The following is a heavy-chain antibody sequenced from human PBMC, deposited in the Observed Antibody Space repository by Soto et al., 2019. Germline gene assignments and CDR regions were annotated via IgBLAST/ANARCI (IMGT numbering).Heavy chain of an antibody. J-gene: IGHJ4*02. Sequence: SETLSLTCAVSGGSITNNNWWAWVRQPPGKGLEWIGDIFHSGETNYNPSLKSRVTLSVDKSKNQFSLKLTSLSAADTAVYYCRAYSGYDVFDFWGQGTLVTVSS. CDR1: GGSITNNNW. V-gene: IGHV4-4*02. CDR2: IFHSGET. CDR3: RAYSGYDVFDF. D-gene: IGHD5-12*01.